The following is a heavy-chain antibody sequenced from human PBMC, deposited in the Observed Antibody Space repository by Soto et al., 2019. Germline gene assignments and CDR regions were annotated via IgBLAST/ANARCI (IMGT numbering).Heavy chain of an antibody. D-gene: IGHD3-16*01. J-gene: IGHJ4*02. CDR2: IVPLVDIA. Sequence: QVQLVQSGAEFKKPGSSVKLSCRASGGTFSSYTLNWVRQAPGQGLQWMGKIVPLVDIANYEQKLQGRVTITADKSTNTVSMELNSLISKDTAVYYCARSRGFATRFASFDLWGPGTRVTVSS. CDR1: GGTFSSYT. CDR3: ARSRGFATRFASFDL. V-gene: IGHV1-69*02.